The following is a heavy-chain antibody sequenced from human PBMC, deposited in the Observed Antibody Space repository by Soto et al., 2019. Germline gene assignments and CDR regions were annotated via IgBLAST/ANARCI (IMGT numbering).Heavy chain of an antibody. CDR3: AREGSYSAYNFAHGLQLWSFDV. Sequence: PSETLSLTCAACDGTFSGYYWTWIRQPPGKGLEWIGEINHSGTTKYNPSLESRVAMSVDTSKNHFSLNLSSVTAADMAVYYCAREGSYSAYNFAHGLQLWSFDVWAQGALVTVSS. CDR2: INHSGTT. V-gene: IGHV4-34*01. J-gene: IGHJ4*02. D-gene: IGHD5-12*01. CDR1: DGTFSGYY.